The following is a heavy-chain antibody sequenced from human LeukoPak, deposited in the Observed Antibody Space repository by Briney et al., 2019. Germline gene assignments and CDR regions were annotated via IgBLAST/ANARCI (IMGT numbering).Heavy chain of an antibody. D-gene: IGHD3-9*01. CDR2: ISGSGGST. J-gene: IGHJ4*02. CDR3: AKDQGGQYYDILTGYYTPPAFDY. CDR1: GFTFSSYA. V-gene: IGHV3-23*01. Sequence: PGGSLRLSCAASGFTFSSYAMSWVRQAPGKGLEWVSAISGSGGSTYYADSVKGRFTISRDNSKNTLHLQMNSLRAEDTAVYYCAKDQGGQYYDILTGYYTPPAFDYWGQGTLVTVSS.